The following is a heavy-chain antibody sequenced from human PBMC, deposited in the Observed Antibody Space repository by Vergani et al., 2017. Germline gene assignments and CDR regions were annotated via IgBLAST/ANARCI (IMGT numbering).Heavy chain of an antibody. Sequence: EVQLVESGGGLVQPGRSLRLSCTPSGFTFGDYAVSWVRQAPGKGLEWVSAISGSGGSTYYADSVKGRFTISRDNSKNTLYLQMNSLRAEDTAVYYCAKEERGYSYGELDYWGQGTLVTVSS. D-gene: IGHD5-18*01. V-gene: IGHV3-23*04. CDR3: AKEERGYSYGELDY. CDR1: GFTFGDYA. CDR2: ISGSGGST. J-gene: IGHJ4*02.